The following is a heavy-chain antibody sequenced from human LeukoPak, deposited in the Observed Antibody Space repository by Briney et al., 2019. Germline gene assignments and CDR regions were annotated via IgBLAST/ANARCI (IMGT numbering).Heavy chain of an antibody. D-gene: IGHD3-22*01. J-gene: IGHJ4*02. CDR3: ANLDYYDSSGIDY. CDR1: GFTFSSYG. Sequence: GGSLRLSCAASGFTFSSYGMHWVRQAPGKGLEWVAVIWYDGSNKYYADSVKGRFTISRDNSKNTLYLQMNSLRAEDTAVYYCANLDYYDSSGIDYWGQGTLVTVSS. V-gene: IGHV3-33*06. CDR2: IWYDGSNK.